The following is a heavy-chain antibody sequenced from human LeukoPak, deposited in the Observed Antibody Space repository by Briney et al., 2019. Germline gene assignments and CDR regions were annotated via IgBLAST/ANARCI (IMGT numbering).Heavy chain of an antibody. Sequence: GGSLRLSCAASGFTFSSYSMNWVRQAPGKGQEWVSYISSSSSTIYYADSVKGRFTISRDNAKNSLYLQMISLRDEDTAVYYCARLSYGDRTPPWGQGTLVTVSS. D-gene: IGHD4-17*01. CDR3: ARLSYGDRTPP. CDR1: GFTFSSYS. J-gene: IGHJ5*02. V-gene: IGHV3-48*02. CDR2: ISSSSSTI.